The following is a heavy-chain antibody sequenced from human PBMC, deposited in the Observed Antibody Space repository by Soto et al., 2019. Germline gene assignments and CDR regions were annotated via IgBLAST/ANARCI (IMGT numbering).Heavy chain of an antibody. CDR2: IYYSGST. J-gene: IGHJ6*03. CDR3: ARSPQVSPNYYYYMDV. Sequence: QVQLQESGPGLVKPSQTLSLTCTVSGGSISSGGYYWSWIRQHPGKGLEGIGYIYYSGSTYYNPSLQRRVTISVDTSKKQFSLKLSSVTASDTAVYYCARSPQVSPNYYYYMDVWGKGTTVTVSS. CDR1: GGSISSGGYY. V-gene: IGHV4-31*03.